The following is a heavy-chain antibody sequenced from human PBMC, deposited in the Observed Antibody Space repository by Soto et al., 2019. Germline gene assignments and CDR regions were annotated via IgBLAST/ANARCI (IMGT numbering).Heavy chain of an antibody. CDR1: GFTVTNVA. J-gene: IGHJ4*02. CDR3: AKLYWNPRYFDY. CDR2: ITDSGGTT. V-gene: IGHV3-23*01. D-gene: IGHD1-1*01. Sequence: SLRLSCAASGFTVTNVAMTWVRQAPGKGLEWVSSITDSGGTTDYADSVKGRFTISRDNSKSTLYLQMNNLRADDTAVYYCAKLYWNPRYFDYWGQGARVTVSS.